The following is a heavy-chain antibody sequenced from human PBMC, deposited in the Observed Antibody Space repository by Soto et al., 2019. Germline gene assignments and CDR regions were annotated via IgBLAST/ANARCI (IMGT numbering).Heavy chain of an antibody. CDR3: ARHDTVTTWLYAFDI. J-gene: IGHJ3*02. V-gene: IGHV4-59*08. CDR2: IYYSGST. Sequence: PSETLSLTCTVSGGSISSYYWSWIRQPPGKGLEWIGYIYYSGSTNYNPSLKSRVTISVDTSKNQFSLKLSSVTAADTAVYYCARHDTVTTWLYAFDIWGQGTMVTVSS. CDR1: GGSISSYY. D-gene: IGHD4-17*01.